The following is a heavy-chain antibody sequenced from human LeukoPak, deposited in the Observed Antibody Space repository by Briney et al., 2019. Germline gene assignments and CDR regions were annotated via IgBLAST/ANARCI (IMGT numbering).Heavy chain of an antibody. Sequence: SETLSLTCAVSGGSISSGGHSWSWIRQPPGKGLEWIGYIYHSGSTYYNPSLKSRVTISVDRSKNQFSLKQSSVTAADTAVYYCAAGGYSGYPDLFDPWGQGTLVTVSS. J-gene: IGHJ5*02. D-gene: IGHD5-12*01. CDR3: AAGGYSGYPDLFDP. CDR2: IYHSGST. V-gene: IGHV4-30-2*01. CDR1: GGSISSGGHS.